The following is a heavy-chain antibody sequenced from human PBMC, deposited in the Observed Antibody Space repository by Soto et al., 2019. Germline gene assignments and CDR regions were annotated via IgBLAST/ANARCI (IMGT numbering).Heavy chain of an antibody. V-gene: IGHV5-51*01. CDR1: ESSFISYW. CDR3: ARLADYYYGMDV. J-gene: IGHJ6*02. CDR2: IYPGDAYT. Sequence: GESLKISCKGSESSFISYWIGWVRQMPGKGLECMGIIYPGDAYTRYSPSFEGQVTISADKSISTAYLQWSSLKASDTAMYYCARLADYYYGMDVWGQGTTVTVSS.